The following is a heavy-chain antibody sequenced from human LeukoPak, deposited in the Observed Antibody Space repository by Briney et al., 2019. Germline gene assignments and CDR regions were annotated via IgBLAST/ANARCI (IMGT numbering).Heavy chain of an antibody. CDR1: GFSFSSYT. CDR3: AREGGYDFWSGPGMDV. Sequence: GGSLRLSCAASGFSFSSYTMNWVRQAPGKGLEWVSSISSSSSYIYYADSVKGRFTISRDNAKNSLYLQMNSLRAEDMAVYYCAREGGYDFWSGPGMDVWGQGTTVTVSS. CDR2: ISSSSSYI. V-gene: IGHV3-21*01. D-gene: IGHD3-3*01. J-gene: IGHJ6*02.